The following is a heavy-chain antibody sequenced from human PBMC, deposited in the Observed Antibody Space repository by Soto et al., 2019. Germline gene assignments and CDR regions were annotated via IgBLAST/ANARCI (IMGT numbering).Heavy chain of an antibody. J-gene: IGHJ4*02. D-gene: IGHD3-10*01. CDR2: MFHSGSS. CDR3: ARGVGPDY. CDR1: GGSISDYY. V-gene: IGHV4-59*03. Sequence: QMQLQQSGPGLLKSSETLSLTCTVSGGSISDYYWSWFRQPPGEGLEWIGSMFHSGSSNYKPSLKSRVTISIDTSKNQFSLRLPSVTAADTAVYYCARGVGPDYWGQGTLVTVSS.